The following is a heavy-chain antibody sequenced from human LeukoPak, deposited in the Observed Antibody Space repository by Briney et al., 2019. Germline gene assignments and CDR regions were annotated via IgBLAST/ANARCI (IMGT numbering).Heavy chain of an antibody. Sequence: PGGSLRLSCAASGFTFTSYTMHWVRQAPGKGLEWVAVMSYDGSHKFHADSVKGRFTISRDNSKNTVYLQVNSLRDEDTAIYYCARDVGGYAFDYWGQGTLVTVSS. V-gene: IGHV3-30*04. D-gene: IGHD5-12*01. CDR2: MSYDGSHK. CDR3: ARDVGGYAFDY. J-gene: IGHJ4*02. CDR1: GFTFTSYT.